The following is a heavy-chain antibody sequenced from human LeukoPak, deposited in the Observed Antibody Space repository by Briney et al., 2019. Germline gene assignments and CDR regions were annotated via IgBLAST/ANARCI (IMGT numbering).Heavy chain of an antibody. CDR2: IRIGGTR. CDR3: AREPSHDSYYDF. Sequence: GSLRLSCVASGFTVSRNFMDWVRQAPGKGLEWVSTIRIGGTRDYADSVKGRFIISRDNSKNTLYLQMNNLRVEDTAVYYCAREPSHDSYYDFWGHGTLVTVSS. CDR1: GFTVSRNF. D-gene: IGHD3-16*01. J-gene: IGHJ4*01. V-gene: IGHV3-53*01.